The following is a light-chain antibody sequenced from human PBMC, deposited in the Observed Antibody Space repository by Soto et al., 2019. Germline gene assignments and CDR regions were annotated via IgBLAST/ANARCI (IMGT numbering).Light chain of an antibody. V-gene: IGLV2-14*01. Sequence: QSALTQPASVSGSPGQSITISCTGTSSDVGLYNYVSWYQQHPGKAPKLMIYDVSNRPSGVSNRFSGSKSGNTASLTISRLQAEDEAEYYCSSYTTNNTPVFGTGTKVTVL. CDR3: SSYTTNNTPV. J-gene: IGLJ1*01. CDR1: SSDVGLYNY. CDR2: DVS.